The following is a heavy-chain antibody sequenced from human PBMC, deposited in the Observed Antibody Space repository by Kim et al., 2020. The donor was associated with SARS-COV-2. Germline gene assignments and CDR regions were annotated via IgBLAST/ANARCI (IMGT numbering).Heavy chain of an antibody. D-gene: IGHD6-19*01. J-gene: IGHJ4*02. V-gene: IGHV3-33*05. CDR2: ISYDGSNK. CDR1: GFTFSSYG. Sequence: GGSLRLSCAASGFTFSSYGMHWVRQAPGKGLEWVAVISYDGSNKYYADSVKGRFTISRDNSKNTLYLQMNSLRAEDTAVYYCARAGYSSGWYEVWYFDYWGQGTLVTVSS. CDR3: ARAGYSSGWYEVWYFDY.